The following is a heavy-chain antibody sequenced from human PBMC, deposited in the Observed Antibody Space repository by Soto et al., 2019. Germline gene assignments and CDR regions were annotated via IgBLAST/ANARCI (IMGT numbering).Heavy chain of an antibody. CDR3: ASVYDFWSGYYAPLY. V-gene: IGHV1-18*04. J-gene: IGHJ4*02. CDR2: ISAYNGNT. Sequence: ASVKVSCKXSGYTFTSYGISWVRQAPGQGLEWMGWISAYNGNTNYAQKLQGRVTMTTDTSTSTAYMELRSLRSDDTAVYYCASVYDFWSGYYAPLYWGQGTLVTVSS. D-gene: IGHD3-3*01. CDR1: GYTFTSYG.